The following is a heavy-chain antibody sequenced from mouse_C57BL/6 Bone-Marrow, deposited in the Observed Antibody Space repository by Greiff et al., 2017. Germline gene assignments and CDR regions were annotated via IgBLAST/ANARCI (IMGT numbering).Heavy chain of an antibody. D-gene: IGHD1-1*01. V-gene: IGHV1-76*01. CDR2: IYPGSGNT. Sequence: VKLMESGAELVRPGASVKLSCKASGYTFTDYYINWVKQRPGQGLEWIARIYPGSGNTYYNEKFKGKATLTAEKSSSTAYMQLSSLTSEDSAVYFCARRAYGPYAMDYWGQGTSVTVSS. CDR3: ARRAYGPYAMDY. J-gene: IGHJ4*01. CDR1: GYTFTDYY.